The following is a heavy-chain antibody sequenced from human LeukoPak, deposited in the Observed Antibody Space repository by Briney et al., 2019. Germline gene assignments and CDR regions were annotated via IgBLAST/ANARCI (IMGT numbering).Heavy chain of an antibody. CDR2: IYYSGST. J-gene: IGHJ4*02. D-gene: IGHD3-22*01. CDR1: GGSVSSGSYY. CDR3: ARGSSGYYPYFDY. Sequence: SETLSLTCTVSGGSVSSGSYYWSWIRQPPGKGLEWIGYIYYSGSTNYNPSLKSRVTISVDTSKNQFSLKLSSVTAADTAVYYCARGSSGYYPYFDYWGQGTLVTVSS. V-gene: IGHV4-61*01.